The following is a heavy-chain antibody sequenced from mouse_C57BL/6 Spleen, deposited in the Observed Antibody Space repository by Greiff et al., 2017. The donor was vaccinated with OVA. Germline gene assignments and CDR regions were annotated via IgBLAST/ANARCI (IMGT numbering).Heavy chain of an antibody. D-gene: IGHD1-1*01. Sequence: VQLQQSGAELVRPGASVKLSCTASGFNIKDDYMHWVKQRPEQGLEWIGWIDPENGDTEYASKFQGKATITADTSSNTAYLQLSSLTSEDTAVYYCTTGPGSSWGDYCGQGTTLTVSS. V-gene: IGHV14-4*01. J-gene: IGHJ2*01. CDR1: GFNIKDDY. CDR2: IDPENGDT. CDR3: TTGPGSSWGDY.